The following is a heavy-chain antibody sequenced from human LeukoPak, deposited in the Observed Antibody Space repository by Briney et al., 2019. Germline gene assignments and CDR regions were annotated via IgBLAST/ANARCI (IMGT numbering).Heavy chain of an antibody. J-gene: IGHJ4*02. CDR3: ARHLGGYDDY. CDR2: IYYSGST. Sequence: PSETLSLTCTVSGGSISSYHWSWIRQPPGKGLEWIGYIYYSGSTNYNPSLKSRVTISVDTSRNQFSLKLTSVTAADTAVYYCARHLGGYDDYWGQGTLVTVSS. V-gene: IGHV4-59*01. D-gene: IGHD5-12*01. CDR1: GGSISSYH.